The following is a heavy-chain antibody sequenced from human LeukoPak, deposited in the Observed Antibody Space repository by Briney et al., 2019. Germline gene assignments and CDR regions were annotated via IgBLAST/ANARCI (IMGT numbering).Heavy chain of an antibody. J-gene: IGHJ3*02. D-gene: IGHD3-3*01. CDR2: ISGSGGST. V-gene: IGHV3-23*01. CDR3: ARTYDYGVGPPGDAFDN. CDR1: GFTFSSYA. Sequence: GGSLRLSCAASGFTFSSYAMSWVRQAPGKGLEWVSAISGSGGSTYYADSVKGRFTISRDNSKNTLYLQMNSLRAEDTAVYYCARTYDYGVGPPGDAFDNWGQGTLVTVPS.